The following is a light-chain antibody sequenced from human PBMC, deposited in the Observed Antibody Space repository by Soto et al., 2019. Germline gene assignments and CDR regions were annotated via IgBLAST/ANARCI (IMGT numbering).Light chain of an antibody. V-gene: IGLV1-40*01. J-gene: IGLJ1*01. CDR3: QSHDSSLSGSV. Sequence: QSVLTQPPPVSGAPGQRVTISCTGSSSNIGAGYDIHWYQQLPGTAPKLLIYGNNNRPSGVPDRFSGSKSGTSASLAITGLQAEDEADYYCQSHDSSLSGSVFGTGTKLTVL. CDR2: GNN. CDR1: SSNIGAGYD.